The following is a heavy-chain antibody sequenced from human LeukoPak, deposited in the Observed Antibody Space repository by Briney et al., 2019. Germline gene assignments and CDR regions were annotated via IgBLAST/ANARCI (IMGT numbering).Heavy chain of an antibody. V-gene: IGHV4-38-2*02. D-gene: IGHD3-10*01. Sequence: SETLSLTCTVSGYSINSAFYWGWIRVPPGKGLEWIGSVFHRGTTYYNSSLKSRVNISIDTSKNQFSLKLDSLTAEDTAMYYCVRDGYYGSGSPGWFGPWGPGTLVIVSA. CDR3: VRDGYYGSGSPGWFGP. CDR2: VFHRGTT. CDR1: GYSINSAFY. J-gene: IGHJ5*02.